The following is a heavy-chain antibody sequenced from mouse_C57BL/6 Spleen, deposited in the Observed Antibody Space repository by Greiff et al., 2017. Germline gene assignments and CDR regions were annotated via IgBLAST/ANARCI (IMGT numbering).Heavy chain of an antibody. D-gene: IGHD4-1*01. V-gene: IGHV1-81*01. CDR1: GYTFTSYG. Sequence: VQLQQSGAELARPGASVKLSCKASGYTFTSYGISWVKQRTGQGLEWIGDIYPRSGNTYYNEKFKGKATLTADKSSSTAYMELRSLTSEDSAVYFCARSGNWDDYFDYWGQGTTLTVSS. CDR2: IYPRSGNT. CDR3: ARSGNWDDYFDY. J-gene: IGHJ2*01.